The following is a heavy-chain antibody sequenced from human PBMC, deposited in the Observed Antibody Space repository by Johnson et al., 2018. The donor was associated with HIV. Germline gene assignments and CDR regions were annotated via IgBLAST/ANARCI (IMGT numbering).Heavy chain of an antibody. D-gene: IGHD5-18*01. CDR1: GFTVSSNY. CDR2: INWNGGST. Sequence: VQLVGSGGGLIQPGGSLRLSCAASGFTVSSNYMSWVRQAPGKGLEWVSGINWNGGSTGYADSVKGRFTISRDNAKNSLTLQMNSLRAADTALYFCAKERLLHDAFDLWGQGTMVTVSS. J-gene: IGHJ3*01. CDR3: AKERLLHDAFDL. V-gene: IGHV3-20*04.